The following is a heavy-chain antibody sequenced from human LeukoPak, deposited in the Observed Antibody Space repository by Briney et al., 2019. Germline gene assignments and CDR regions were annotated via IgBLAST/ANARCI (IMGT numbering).Heavy chain of an antibody. CDR1: GFTFSTYS. J-gene: IGHJ4*02. D-gene: IGHD1-26*01. Sequence: PGGSLRLSCAASGFTFSTYSMNWVRQAPGKGLEWVSYISSGGNTIHYADSVRGRFTISRDNANNSLYLQMNSLRAEDTAVYYCARGLERWELLQRTYYFDYWGQGTLVTVSS. CDR2: ISSGGNTI. CDR3: ARGLERWELLQRTYYFDY. V-gene: IGHV3-48*01.